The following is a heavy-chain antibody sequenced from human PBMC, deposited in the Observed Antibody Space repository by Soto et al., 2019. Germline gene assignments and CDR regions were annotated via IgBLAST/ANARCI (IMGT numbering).Heavy chain of an antibody. J-gene: IGHJ4*02. CDR2: INPSGRST. Sequence: ASVKVSCKASGYTFSNYYMYWVRQAPGQGLECMGVINPSGRSTTYAQKFQGRVTMTRDTSTSTVYMELSSLRSDDTAVYYCARDWAAAGTFDYWGQGTLVTVSS. D-gene: IGHD6-13*01. V-gene: IGHV1-46*01. CDR1: GYTFSNYY. CDR3: ARDWAAAGTFDY.